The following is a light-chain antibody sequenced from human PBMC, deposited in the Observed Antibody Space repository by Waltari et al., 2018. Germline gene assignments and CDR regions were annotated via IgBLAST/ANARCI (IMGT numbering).Light chain of an antibody. CDR1: NLGTKY. V-gene: IGLV3-1*01. CDR3: QAWDSRTAV. J-gene: IGLJ2*01. CDR2: QDH. Sequence: SYELAQPPSLSVSPGQTATITCSGDNLGTKYVSWYQQKPGQSPILVIVQDHTRPSGIPDRFSGSNSGNTATLTISGTQTMDEADYYCQAWDSRTAVFGGGTRLTVL.